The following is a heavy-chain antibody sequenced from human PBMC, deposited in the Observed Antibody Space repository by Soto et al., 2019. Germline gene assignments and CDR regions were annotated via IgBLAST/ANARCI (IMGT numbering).Heavy chain of an antibody. CDR2: IYPGDSDI. Sequence: HGESLKISCKGSGYSFTSYWIAWVRQVPGKGLELMGVIYPGDSDIRYSPSFQGHVTISADKSISTAYLQWSSLKASDTAMYYCARLQAAAGDNDLTFDHWGQGTLVTVSS. CDR1: GYSFTSYW. J-gene: IGHJ4*02. CDR3: ARLQAAAGDNDLTFDH. V-gene: IGHV5-51*01. D-gene: IGHD6-13*01.